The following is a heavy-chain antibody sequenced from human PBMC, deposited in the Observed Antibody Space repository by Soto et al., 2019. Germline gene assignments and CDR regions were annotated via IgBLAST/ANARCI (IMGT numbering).Heavy chain of an antibody. Sequence: EVQLLESGGGLVQPGGSLRLSCAASGFIFSSYAMSWAHQAPGKGLEWVSSISGSGDSTYFADSVKGRFTISRDNSKNTLFLQLNSLRAEDTAVYYCAKYTYGYWYFDLWGRGTLVAVSS. CDR2: ISGSGDST. D-gene: IGHD5-18*01. V-gene: IGHV3-23*01. CDR1: GFIFSSYA. J-gene: IGHJ2*01. CDR3: AKYTYGYWYFDL.